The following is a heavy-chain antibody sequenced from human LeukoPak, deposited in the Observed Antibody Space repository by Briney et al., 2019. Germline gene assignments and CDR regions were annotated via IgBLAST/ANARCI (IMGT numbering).Heavy chain of an antibody. CDR3: AREWWARDY. J-gene: IGHJ4*02. CDR2: ISYDGSNK. Sequence: PGGSLRLSCAASGFTFSSYAMHWVRQAPGKGLEWVAVISYDGSNKYYADSVKGRFTISRDNSKNTLYLQMNSLRAEDTAVYYCAREWWARDYWGQGTLVTVSS. CDR1: GFTFSSYA. V-gene: IGHV3-30-3*01. D-gene: IGHD2-15*01.